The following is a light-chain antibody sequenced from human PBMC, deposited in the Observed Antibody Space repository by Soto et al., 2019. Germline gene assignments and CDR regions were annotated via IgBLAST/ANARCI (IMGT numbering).Light chain of an antibody. CDR1: SSNIGNNY. CDR3: TSYTSSTTWV. CDR2: DSN. V-gene: IGLV1-51*01. J-gene: IGLJ3*02. Sequence: QSVLTQPPSVSAAPGQKVTISCSGSSSNIGNNYVSWYQQLPGTAPKLLIYDSNKRPSGIPDRFSGSKSGTSATLDIAGLQTGDEADYYCTSYTSSTTWVFGGGTKVTVL.